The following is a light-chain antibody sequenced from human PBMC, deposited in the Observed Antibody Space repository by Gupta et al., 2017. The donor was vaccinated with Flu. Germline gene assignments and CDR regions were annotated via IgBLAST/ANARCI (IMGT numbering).Light chain of an antibody. CDR2: GAS. V-gene: IGKV1-12*01. Sequence: DMPLTPSPSAVSASVGDGVTITCRASQGISNWLAWYQQTPGKAPKLLIYGASSLQSGVPARFRGSGSGTDFTLTISSLQPEDSATYYCQQANSFPYTFGQGTKLEIK. CDR1: QGISNW. CDR3: QQANSFPYT. J-gene: IGKJ2*01.